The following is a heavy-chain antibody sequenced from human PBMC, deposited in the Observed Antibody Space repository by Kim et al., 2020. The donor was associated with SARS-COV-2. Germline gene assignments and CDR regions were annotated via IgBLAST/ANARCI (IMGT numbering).Heavy chain of an antibody. CDR3: AKLTRGYSGFTSYFDY. V-gene: IGHV3-23*01. J-gene: IGHJ4*02. CDR1: GFTFSSFA. D-gene: IGHD5-12*01. CDR2: ISGSGDST. Sequence: GGSLRLSCAASGFTFSSFALSWVRQAPGKGLEWVSTISGSGDSTDYTDSVKGRFTISRDNSKNTLYLQMNSLRAEDTAVYSCAKLTRGYSGFTSYFDYWGQGTLVTVSS.